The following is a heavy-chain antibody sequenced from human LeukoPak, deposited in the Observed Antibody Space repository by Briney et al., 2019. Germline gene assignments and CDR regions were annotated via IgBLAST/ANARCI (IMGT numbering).Heavy chain of an antibody. Sequence: PSETLSLTCTVSGGSISSYYWSWIRQPPGKGLEWIGYIYYSGSTNYNPSLKSRVTISVDTSKNQFSLKLSSVTAADTAVYYCAGGGLRYFDWAHYFDYWGQGTLVTVSP. J-gene: IGHJ4*02. D-gene: IGHD3-9*01. CDR2: IYYSGST. CDR3: AGGGLRYFDWAHYFDY. CDR1: GGSISSYY. V-gene: IGHV4-59*01.